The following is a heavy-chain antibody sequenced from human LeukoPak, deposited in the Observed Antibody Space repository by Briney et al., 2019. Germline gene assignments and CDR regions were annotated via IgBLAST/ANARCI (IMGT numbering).Heavy chain of an antibody. J-gene: IGHJ4*02. CDR1: GFGFSTYA. V-gene: IGHV3-23*01. Sequence: GGSLRLSCAAPGFGFSTYAMTWVRRAPGKGLEWVSGISGSGGSPYYADSVKGRFTISRDTSKNTLYLQMNSLRAEDTAVYYCAKAVYDSSGSFDFWGQGTLVTVSS. CDR2: ISGSGGSP. CDR3: AKAVYDSSGSFDF. D-gene: IGHD3-22*01.